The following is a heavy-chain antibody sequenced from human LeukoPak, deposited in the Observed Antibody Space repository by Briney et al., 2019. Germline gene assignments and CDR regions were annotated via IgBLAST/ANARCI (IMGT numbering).Heavy chain of an antibody. Sequence: GGSLRLSCAASGFTVSGNYMSWVRQAPGKGLEWLSVIHRGGNTYYADSVKGRFTISRDSSKSTVFLQMDSLRAEDTAVYYCARDPGYGLGVDYGDYWGQGTLVTVSS. J-gene: IGHJ4*02. CDR2: IHRGGNT. CDR1: GFTVSGNY. D-gene: IGHD3-10*01. V-gene: IGHV3-66*01. CDR3: ARDPGYGLGVDYGDY.